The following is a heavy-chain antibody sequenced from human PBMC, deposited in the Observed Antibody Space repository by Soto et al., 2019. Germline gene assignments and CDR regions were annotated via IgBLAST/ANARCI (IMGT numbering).Heavy chain of an antibody. Sequence: QVQLVQSGAEVKKPGSSVKVSCKASGGTFSSYAISWVRQAPGQGLEWMGGIIPIFGTANYAQKFQGRVTITADESTSTAYTELSSLRSEDTAVYYCATAPGVVVPAAPYYYGMDVWGQGTTVTVSS. CDR1: GGTFSSYA. D-gene: IGHD2-2*01. CDR2: IIPIFGTA. V-gene: IGHV1-69*01. J-gene: IGHJ6*02. CDR3: ATAPGVVVPAAPYYYGMDV.